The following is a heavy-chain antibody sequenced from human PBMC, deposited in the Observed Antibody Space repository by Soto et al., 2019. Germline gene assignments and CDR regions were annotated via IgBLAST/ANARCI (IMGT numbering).Heavy chain of an antibody. CDR3: ARDSPIGSVFSGYDAIDL. J-gene: IGHJ4*02. D-gene: IGHD5-12*01. V-gene: IGHV1-69*08. CDR2: IIPTLDTA. CDR1: GGTFSTST. Sequence: QVQLVQSGAEVKEPGSSVKVSCKASGGTFSTSTFTWVRQAPGQGLEWMGRIIPTLDTADYAQKFQGSVTITADKSTSTAFMELSSLRSEDTGIYYCARDSPIGSVFSGYDAIDLWGQGTLVTVSP.